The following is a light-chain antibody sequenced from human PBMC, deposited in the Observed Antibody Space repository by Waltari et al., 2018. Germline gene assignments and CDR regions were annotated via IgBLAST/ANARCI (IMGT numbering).Light chain of an antibody. Sequence: EIVLTQSPGSLPLSPGESATRACRASQSVSRTLAWYQQKPGQAPRLLLSGASPRATGIPERFSGGGSGTDFSLTISRLEPEDFAVYYCQHYVSLPATFGQGTKVEIK. V-gene: IGKV3-20*01. CDR3: QHYVSLPAT. CDR1: QSVSRT. J-gene: IGKJ1*01. CDR2: GAS.